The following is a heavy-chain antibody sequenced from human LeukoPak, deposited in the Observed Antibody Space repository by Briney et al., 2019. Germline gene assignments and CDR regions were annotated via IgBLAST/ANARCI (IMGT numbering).Heavy chain of an antibody. CDR3: AKDPGDYGDYGY. Sequence: GGSLRLSCAASGFTFSSYGMHWVRQAPGKGLEWVAFIRYDGSNKYYADPVKGRFTISRDNSKNTLYLQMNSLRAEDTAVYYCAKDPGDYGDYGYWGQGTLVTVSS. CDR2: IRYDGSNK. CDR1: GFTFSSYG. D-gene: IGHD4-17*01. V-gene: IGHV3-30*02. J-gene: IGHJ4*02.